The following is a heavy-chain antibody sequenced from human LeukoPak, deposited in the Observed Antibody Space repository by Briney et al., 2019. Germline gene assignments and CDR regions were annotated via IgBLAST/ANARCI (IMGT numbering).Heavy chain of an antibody. Sequence: GGSLRLSCAASGFTFDDYGMSWVRQAPGKGLEWVSGINWNGGSTGYADSVEGRFTISRDNAKNSLYLQMNSLRAEDTALYYCARDRVLRSAGLNHFQHWGQGTLVTVSS. D-gene: IGHD4/OR15-4a*01. V-gene: IGHV3-20*04. CDR2: INWNGGST. CDR1: GFTFDDYG. J-gene: IGHJ1*01. CDR3: ARDRVLRSAGLNHFQH.